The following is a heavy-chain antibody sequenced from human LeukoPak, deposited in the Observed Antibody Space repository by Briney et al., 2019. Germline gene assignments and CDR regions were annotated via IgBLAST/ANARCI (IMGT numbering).Heavy chain of an antibody. CDR2: ISAGSNYI. D-gene: IGHD6-13*01. Sequence: GGSLRLSCAASGLTFSDYYMHWIRQAPGKGLEWVSYISAGSNYIDYIGSVKGRFTISRDNAKNSAYLQMNSLRVEDTAVYYCAAAGAAGDQLHFWGQGSLVIVSP. J-gene: IGHJ4*02. CDR1: GLTFSDYY. V-gene: IGHV3-11*03. CDR3: AAAGAAGDQLHF.